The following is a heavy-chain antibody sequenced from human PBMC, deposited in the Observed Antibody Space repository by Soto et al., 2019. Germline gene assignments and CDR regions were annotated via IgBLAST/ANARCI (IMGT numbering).Heavy chain of an antibody. J-gene: IGHJ4*02. CDR3: ARDSGYSSSWSDY. D-gene: IGHD6-13*01. Sequence: QVQLVESGGGVVQPGRSLRLSCAASGFTFSSYGMHWVRQAPGKGREWVAVIWYDGSNKYYADSVKGRFTISKDNSKNTMYLQMNSLRAEDTAVYYCARDSGYSSSWSDYWGQGTLVTVSS. CDR1: GFTFSSYG. V-gene: IGHV3-33*01. CDR2: IWYDGSNK.